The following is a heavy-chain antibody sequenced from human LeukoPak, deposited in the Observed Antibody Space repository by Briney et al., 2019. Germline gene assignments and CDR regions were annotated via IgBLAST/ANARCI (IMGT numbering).Heavy chain of an antibody. V-gene: IGHV3-30-3*01. CDR3: ASHISLDV. J-gene: IGHJ6*04. CDR1: GFTFSSYA. D-gene: IGHD2-21*01. Sequence: GGSLRLSCAASGFTFSSYAMHWVRQAPGKGLEWVAVIPYDGSNKYYADSVKGRFTISRDNAKNSLYLQMNSLRAEDTAVYYCASHISLDVWGKGTTVTVSS. CDR2: IPYDGSNK.